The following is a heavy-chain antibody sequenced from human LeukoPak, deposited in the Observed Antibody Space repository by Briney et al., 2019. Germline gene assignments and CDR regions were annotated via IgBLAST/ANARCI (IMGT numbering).Heavy chain of an antibody. CDR3: ARDATCTPDAFDI. V-gene: IGHV1-3*01. Sequence: ASVKVSCKASGYTFTSYAMHWVRQAPGQRLEWMGWINAGNGSTKYSQKFQGRVTITRDTSASTAYMELSSLRSEDTAVYYCARDATCTPDAFDIWGQGTMVTVSS. CDR1: GYTFTSYA. CDR2: INAGNGST. J-gene: IGHJ3*02.